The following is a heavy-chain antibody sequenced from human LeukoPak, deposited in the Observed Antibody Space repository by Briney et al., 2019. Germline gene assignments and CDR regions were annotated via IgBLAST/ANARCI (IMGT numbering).Heavy chain of an antibody. CDR3: ARVVEYCCGGSCYYFDY. CDR1: GYTFTGYY. Sequence: ASVKVSCKASGYTFTGYYMRWVRQAHRQGLGWVGRFSPSSGGTNYARKFQGRVTMTTDTSISTAYMELSRLRADDTAVYYCARVVEYCCGGSCYYFDYSGQGTLVTVSS. J-gene: IGHJ4*02. V-gene: IGHV1-2*06. CDR2: FSPSSGGT. D-gene: IGHD2-15*01.